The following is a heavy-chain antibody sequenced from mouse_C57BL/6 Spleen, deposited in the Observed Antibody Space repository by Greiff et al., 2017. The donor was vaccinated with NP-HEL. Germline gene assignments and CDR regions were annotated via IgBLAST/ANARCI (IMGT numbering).Heavy chain of an antibody. CDR2: INPSNGGT. CDR3: AVQDSSGGAWFAY. Sequence: VQLQQPGTELVKPGASVKLSCKASGYTFTSYWMHWVKQRPGQGLEWIGNINPSNGGTNYNEKFKSKATLTVDKSSSTAYMQLSSLTSEDSAVYYCAVQDSSGGAWFAYWGQGTLVTVSA. V-gene: IGHV1-53*01. D-gene: IGHD3-2*02. CDR1: GYTFTSYW. J-gene: IGHJ3*01.